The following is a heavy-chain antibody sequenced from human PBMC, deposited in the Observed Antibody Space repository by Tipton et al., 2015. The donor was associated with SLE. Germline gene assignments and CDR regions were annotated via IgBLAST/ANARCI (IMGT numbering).Heavy chain of an antibody. J-gene: IGHJ4*02. CDR2: IYASGST. D-gene: IGHD3-9*01. Sequence: TLSLTCTVSDGSIRSTNHYWSWIRQPAGKGLEWIGRIYASGSTNYNPSLKSRLTISVDTSKNQFSLNLSSVTAADTAVYYCARDTRDWFLSESWGQGALVTVSS. CDR1: DGSIRSTNHY. CDR3: ARDTRDWFLSES. V-gene: IGHV4-61*02.